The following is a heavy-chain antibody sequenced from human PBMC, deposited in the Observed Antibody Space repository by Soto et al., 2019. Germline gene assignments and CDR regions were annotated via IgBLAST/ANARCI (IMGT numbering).Heavy chain of an antibody. CDR2: IGGGGEKT. J-gene: IGHJ5*02. D-gene: IGHD2-21*02. V-gene: IGHV3-23*01. CDR3: AKCDCGGDWGVYHYDH. CDR1: GFPFKSGA. Sequence: EVQLLESGGGLFQPGGSLRLSGPAPGFPFKSGAWSGFRQPPGKGLGWVSGIGGGGEKTYYADPVKGRFTISRDNSKNTVSLQMNSLRVEDTALYYCAKCDCGGDWGVYHYDHWGQGSQVAVSS.